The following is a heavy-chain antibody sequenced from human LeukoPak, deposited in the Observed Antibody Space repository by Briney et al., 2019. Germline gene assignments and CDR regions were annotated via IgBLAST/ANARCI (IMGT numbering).Heavy chain of an antibody. D-gene: IGHD6-6*01. Sequence: SETLSLTCTVSGGSISSNFHYWGWIRQPPGKGLEWIGSIYYSGSTYYNPSLKSRVTISVDTSKNQFSLKLSSVTAADTAVYYCARRGSSSSTLDYYFDYWGQGTLVTVSS. CDR1: GGSISSNFHY. CDR2: IYYSGST. V-gene: IGHV4-39*01. J-gene: IGHJ4*02. CDR3: ARRGSSSSTLDYYFDY.